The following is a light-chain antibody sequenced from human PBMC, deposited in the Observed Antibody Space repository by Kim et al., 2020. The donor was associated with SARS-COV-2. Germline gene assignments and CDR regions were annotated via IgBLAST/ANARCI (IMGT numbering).Light chain of an antibody. J-gene: IGLJ1*01. CDR1: SSNIGAGYY. CDR2: GNT. CDR3: QSYDHSLSDV. V-gene: IGLV1-40*01. Sequence: GQRVIISCTGSSSNIGAGYYVHWYPQLPGTAPKLLIYGNTNRPSGVPYRFSGSRSGTSASLAITGLQAEDEAHYYCQSYDHSLSDVFGTGTKVTFL.